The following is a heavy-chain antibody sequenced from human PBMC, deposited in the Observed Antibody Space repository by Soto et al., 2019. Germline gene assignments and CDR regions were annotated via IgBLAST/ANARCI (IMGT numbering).Heavy chain of an antibody. CDR2: IRNSQTT. D-gene: IGHD1-26*01. J-gene: IGHJ4*02. V-gene: IGHV4-59*02. Sequence: PSETLSLTCTVSGASVTTYYWSWIRQPPGKGLEWIGYIRNSQTTNYNPSLKSRVSMSVDTSKNQLSLKLNSVTASDTAIYYCAGGTGKIYEIYYWGQGTLVTVSS. CDR1: GASVTTYY. CDR3: AGGTGKIYEIYY.